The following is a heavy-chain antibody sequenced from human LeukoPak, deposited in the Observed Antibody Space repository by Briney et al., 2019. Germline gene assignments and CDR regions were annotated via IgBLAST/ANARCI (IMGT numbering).Heavy chain of an antibody. D-gene: IGHD1-26*01. CDR2: INPNSGGT. CDR3: ARDREVGSTDDAFDI. Sequence: ASVKVSCTASGYTFTGHYMHWVRQAPGQGLEWMGRINPNSGGTNYAQKFQGRVTMTRDTSISTDYMELSSLRSDDTAVYYCARDREVGSTDDAFDIWGQGTMVTVSS. J-gene: IGHJ3*02. V-gene: IGHV1-2*06. CDR1: GYTFTGHY.